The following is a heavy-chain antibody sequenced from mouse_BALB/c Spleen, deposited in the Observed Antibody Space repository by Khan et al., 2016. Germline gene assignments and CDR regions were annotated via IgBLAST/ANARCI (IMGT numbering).Heavy chain of an antibody. CDR3: ARGLGQGYFDY. Sequence: QMQLQQPGAELMKPGASVKISCTATGYTFSTYWIEWVKQRPGHGLEWIGEILPGSGSINYNEKFKGKATFTADTSSNTAYMQLSSLTSEDSAVYYCARGLGQGYFDYWGQGTTLTVSS. V-gene: IGHV1-9*01. CDR1: GYTFSTYW. CDR2: ILPGSGSI. J-gene: IGHJ2*01.